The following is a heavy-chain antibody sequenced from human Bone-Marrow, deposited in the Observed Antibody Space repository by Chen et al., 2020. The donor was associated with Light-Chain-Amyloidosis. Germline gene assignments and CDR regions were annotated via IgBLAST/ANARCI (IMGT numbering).Heavy chain of an antibody. Sequence: EVQLEQSGPEVKKPGESLKISCKGSGYTFPNYWIGWVRQMPGKGLEWMGVIYPDDSDARYSPSFEGQVTSSADKPITTAYLQWSSLKASDTAMYYCARRRDGYNFDYWGQGTLVTVSS. D-gene: IGHD5-12*01. J-gene: IGHJ4*02. CDR2: IYPDDSDA. CDR3: ARRRDGYNFDY. CDR1: GYTFPNYW. V-gene: IGHV5-51*01.